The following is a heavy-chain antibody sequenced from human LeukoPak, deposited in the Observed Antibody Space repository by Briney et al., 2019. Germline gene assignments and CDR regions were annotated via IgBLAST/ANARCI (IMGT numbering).Heavy chain of an antibody. V-gene: IGHV4-59*01. CDR2: IYYSGST. CDR1: GGSISSYY. D-gene: IGHD2/OR15-2a*01. J-gene: IGHJ5*02. CDR3: ARVLSVSATVWLHP. Sequence: SETLSLTCTVSGGSISSYYWSWVRQPPGKGLEWVGYIYYSGSTNYNPSLKSRVTISVVTSKNHFSLKLSSVNGADTAVYYCARVLSVSATVWLHPWGRGSLVTVSS.